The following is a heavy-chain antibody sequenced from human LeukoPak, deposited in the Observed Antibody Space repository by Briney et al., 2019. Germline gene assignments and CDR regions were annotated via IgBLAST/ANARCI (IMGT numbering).Heavy chain of an antibody. CDR2: IIPIFGIA. J-gene: IGHJ4*02. D-gene: IGHD5-12*01. Sequence: SVKVSCKASGGTFSSYAISWVRQAPGQGLEWMGRIIPIFGIANYAQKFQGRVTITADKSTSTAYMELSSLRSEDTAVYYCARSGYSGYEYWGQGTLVPVSS. CDR1: GGTFSSYA. V-gene: IGHV1-69*04. CDR3: ARSGYSGYEY.